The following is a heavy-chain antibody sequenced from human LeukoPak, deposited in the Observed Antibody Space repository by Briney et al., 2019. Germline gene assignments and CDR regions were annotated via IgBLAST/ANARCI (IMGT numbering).Heavy chain of an antibody. V-gene: IGHV4-61*01. J-gene: IGHJ4*02. CDR1: GGSVSSGSYY. CDR2: IYYSGST. Sequence: SETLSLTCTVSGGSVSSGSYYWSWIRQPPGKGLEWIGYIYYSGSTNYNPSLKSRVTISVDTSKNQFSLKLSSVTAADTAVYYCARSARPDYWGQGTLVTVSS. D-gene: IGHD6-25*01. CDR3: ARSARPDY.